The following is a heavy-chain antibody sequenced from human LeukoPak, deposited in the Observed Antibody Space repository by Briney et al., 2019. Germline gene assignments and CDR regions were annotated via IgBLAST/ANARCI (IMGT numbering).Heavy chain of an antibody. CDR3: ARDPSIAAPKFDY. CDR1: GFTFSSYA. J-gene: IGHJ4*02. Sequence: GGSLRLSCAASGFTFSSYAMHWVRQAPGKGLEWVAVISYDGSNKYYADSVKGRFTISRDNSKNTLYLQMNSLRAEDTAVYYCARDPSIAAPKFDYWGQGTLVAVSS. CDR2: ISYDGSNK. V-gene: IGHV3-30*04. D-gene: IGHD6-13*01.